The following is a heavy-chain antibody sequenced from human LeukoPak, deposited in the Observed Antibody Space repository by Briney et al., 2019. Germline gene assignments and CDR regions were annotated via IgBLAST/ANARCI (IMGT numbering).Heavy chain of an antibody. V-gene: IGHV1-8*01. CDR3: ARAPKAGITIFGVVLTTYNWFDP. CDR2: MNPNRGNT. D-gene: IGHD3-3*01. Sequence: ASVKVSCKASGYTFTCYDINWVRQATGQGLEWMGWMNPNRGNTGYAQKFQGRVTMTRNTPISTAYMELSSLRSADTVVYYCARAPKAGITIFGVVLTTYNWFDPWGQGTLVTVSS. CDR1: GYTFTCYD. J-gene: IGHJ5*02.